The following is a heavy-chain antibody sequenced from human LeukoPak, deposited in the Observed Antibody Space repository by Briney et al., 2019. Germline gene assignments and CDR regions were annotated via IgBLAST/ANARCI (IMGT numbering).Heavy chain of an antibody. V-gene: IGHV3-23*01. D-gene: IGHD1-26*01. CDR2: ISGSAYNT. Sequence: GGSLRLSCAASGFTFSSYGMSWVRQAPGKGLEWVSTISGSAYNTYYADSVKGRFTISRDNSANTLYLQMNSLRAEDTALYYCAKHSGSYFINYVDSWGQGTLVTVPS. CDR3: AKHSGSYFINYVDS. CDR1: GFTFSSYG. J-gene: IGHJ4*02.